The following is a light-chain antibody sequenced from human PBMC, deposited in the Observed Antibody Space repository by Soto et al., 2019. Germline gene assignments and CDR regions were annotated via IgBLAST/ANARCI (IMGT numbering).Light chain of an antibody. CDR1: QDISNN. V-gene: IGKV1-33*01. Sequence: DIQMTQSPSSLSASVGDRVTITCQASQDISNNLNWYQQRPGKAPKLLIHDTSNLETGVPSRISGSGFGTHFSLTIYSLQSEDNGTYYCQQFQSLPLTFGGGTKVEIK. CDR2: DTS. J-gene: IGKJ4*01. CDR3: QQFQSLPLT.